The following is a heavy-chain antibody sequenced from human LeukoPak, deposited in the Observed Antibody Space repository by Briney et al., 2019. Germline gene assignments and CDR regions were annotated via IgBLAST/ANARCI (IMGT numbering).Heavy chain of an antibody. CDR1: GGSFSGYY. D-gene: IGHD6-13*01. J-gene: IGHJ4*02. Sequence: SETLSLTCAVYGGSFSGYYWSWIRQPPGKGLEWIGEINHSGSTNYNPSLKSRVTISVDTSKNRFSLKLSSVTAADTAVYYCATETRSSSLDYWGQGTLVTVSS. CDR3: ATETRSSSLDY. CDR2: INHSGST. V-gene: IGHV4-34*01.